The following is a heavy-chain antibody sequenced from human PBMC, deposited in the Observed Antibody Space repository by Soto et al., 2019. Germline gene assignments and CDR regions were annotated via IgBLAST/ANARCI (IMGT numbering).Heavy chain of an antibody. Sequence: SETLSLTCAVYGGSFSGYYWSWIRQPPGKGLEWIGEINHSGSTNYNPSLKSRVTISVDTSKNQFSLKLSSVTAADTAVYYCARKRLSFWAFDYWGQGTLVTVSS. V-gene: IGHV4-34*01. J-gene: IGHJ4*02. CDR1: GGSFSGYY. CDR3: ARKRLSFWAFDY. D-gene: IGHD6-25*01. CDR2: INHSGST.